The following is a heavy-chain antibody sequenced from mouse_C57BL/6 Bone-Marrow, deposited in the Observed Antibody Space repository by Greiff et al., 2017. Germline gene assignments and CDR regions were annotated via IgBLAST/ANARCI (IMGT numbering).Heavy chain of an antibody. J-gene: IGHJ1*03. V-gene: IGHV5-9*04. D-gene: IGHD1-1*01. CDR2: ISGGGGNT. CDR3: SRQVTTVQATKYFDV. Sequence: EVKVEESGGGLVKPGGSLKLSCAASGFTFSSYTMSWVRQTPEKRLQWVAAISGGGGNTYYPDSVKGRFTISRDNDKNILYLQMSSLRSEDAAVYYCSRQVTTVQATKYFDVWGTGTTVTVSS. CDR1: GFTFSSYT.